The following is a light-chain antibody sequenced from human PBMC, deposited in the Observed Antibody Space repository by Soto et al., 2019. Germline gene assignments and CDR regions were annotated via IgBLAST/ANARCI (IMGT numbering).Light chain of an antibody. V-gene: IGKV1-39*01. CDR3: KQSYSTPLT. Sequence: TNQSPSCLPAPAAHTVNTTCRSSQSISSYLNWYQQKPGKAPKLLIYAASSLQSGVPSRFSGSGSGTDFTLTISSLQTEDFATYYCKQSYSTPLTFGGGTKVDIK. CDR1: QSISSY. J-gene: IGKJ4*01. CDR2: AAS.